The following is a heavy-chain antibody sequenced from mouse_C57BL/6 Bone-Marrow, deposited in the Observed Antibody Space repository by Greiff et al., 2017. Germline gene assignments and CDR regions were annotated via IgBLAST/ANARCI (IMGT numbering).Heavy chain of an antibody. J-gene: IGHJ3*01. CDR1: GYTFTSYG. D-gene: IGHD2-5*01. CDR3: ARGGYYSNLLAY. CDR2: IYPRSGNT. Sequence: QVQLKESGAELARPGASVKLSCKASGYTFTSYGISWVKQRTGQGLEWIGEIYPRSGNTYYNEKFKGKATLTADKSSSTAYMALRSLTSEDSAVYFCARGGYYSNLLAYWGQGTLVTVSA. V-gene: IGHV1-81*01.